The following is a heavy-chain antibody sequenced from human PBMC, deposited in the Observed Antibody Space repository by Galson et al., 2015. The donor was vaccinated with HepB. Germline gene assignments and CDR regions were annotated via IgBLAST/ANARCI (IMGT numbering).Heavy chain of an antibody. CDR1: GFTFSSYG. D-gene: IGHD1-26*01. CDR3: ATGATRRFDY. V-gene: IGHV3-33*01. J-gene: IGHJ4*02. CDR2: IWYDGSKR. Sequence: SLRLSCAASGFTFSSYGMHWVRQAPGKGLEWVALIWYDGSKRYYADSVKGRFTISRDNSKNTLYLQMDSLRAEDTAVYYCATGATRRFDYWGQGTLVTVSS.